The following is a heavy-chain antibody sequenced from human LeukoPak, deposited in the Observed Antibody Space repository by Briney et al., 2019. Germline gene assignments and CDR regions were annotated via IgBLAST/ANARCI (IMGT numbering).Heavy chain of an antibody. Sequence: SETMSLTCTVYSGSISSSTYYWGWIRQPPGKGLEWIGSIYYSGSTYYNPSLKSRVTISVDTSKNQFSLKLSSVTAADTAVYYCARLNGAAVPRPPRWGQGTLVTVSS. CDR2: IYYSGST. CDR1: SGSISSSTYY. V-gene: IGHV4-39*01. CDR3: ARLNGAAVPRPPR. J-gene: IGHJ4*02. D-gene: IGHD6-13*01.